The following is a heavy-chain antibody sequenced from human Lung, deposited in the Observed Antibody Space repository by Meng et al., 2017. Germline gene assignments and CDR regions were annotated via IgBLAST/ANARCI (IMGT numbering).Heavy chain of an antibody. CDR2: ISSNGSNI. V-gene: IGHV3-48*03. CDR1: GFTFSSYE. CDR3: ARVPEPYSSGWDNY. D-gene: IGHD6-19*01. J-gene: IGHJ4*02. Sequence: GGSLRLSCAASGFTFSSYEMNWVRQAPGKGLEWVSYISSNGSNIYYADSVKGRFTISRDNAKNSLYLQMNSLSAEDTAVYYYARVPEPYSSGWDNYWGQGTLVTVSS.